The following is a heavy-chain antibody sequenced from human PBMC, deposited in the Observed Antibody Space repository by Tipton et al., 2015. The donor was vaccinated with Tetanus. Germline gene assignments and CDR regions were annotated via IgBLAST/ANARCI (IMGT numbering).Heavy chain of an antibody. Sequence: TLSLTCAVYGGSFSGYYWSWIRQPPGKGLEWIGEINHSGSTNYNPSLKSRVTISVDTPKNHFSLKLSSVTAADTAAYYCARERYCSGGSCYEGGGFDPWGQGTLVTVSS. CDR3: ARERYCSGGSCYEGGGFDP. CDR2: INHSGST. V-gene: IGHV4-34*01. D-gene: IGHD2-15*01. CDR1: GGSFSGYY. J-gene: IGHJ5*02.